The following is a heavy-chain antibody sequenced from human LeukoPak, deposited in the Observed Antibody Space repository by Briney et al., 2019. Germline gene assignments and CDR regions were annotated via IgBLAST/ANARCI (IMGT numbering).Heavy chain of an antibody. Sequence: SETLSLTCSVSGGSISSGGYYWSWIRQPPGKGLEWIGYIYRGGSTSYNSSLKSRVTISLDRSKNQFSLKLSSVAAADTAVYYCARGGSSSSLDYYYYYMDVWGKGTTVTVSS. V-gene: IGHV4-30-2*01. CDR2: IYRGGST. D-gene: IGHD6-6*01. CDR3: ARGGSSSSLDYYYYYMDV. CDR1: GGSISSGGYY. J-gene: IGHJ6*03.